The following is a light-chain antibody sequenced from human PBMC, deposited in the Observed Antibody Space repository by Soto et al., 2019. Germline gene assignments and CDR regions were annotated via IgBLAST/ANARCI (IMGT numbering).Light chain of an antibody. CDR1: QSVSSY. Sequence: EIVLTQSPATLSLSPGERATLSCRASQSVSSYSAWYQQKPCQAPRLLIYGASTRATGIPARFSGSGSGTDFTLTISSLEPEDFAVYYCQQRSNWPMITFGQGTRLEIK. CDR2: GAS. CDR3: QQRSNWPMIT. V-gene: IGKV3-11*01. J-gene: IGKJ5*01.